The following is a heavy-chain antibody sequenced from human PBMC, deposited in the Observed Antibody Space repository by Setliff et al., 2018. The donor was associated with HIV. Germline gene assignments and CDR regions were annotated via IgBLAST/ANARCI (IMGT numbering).Heavy chain of an antibody. CDR1: GFTFSGYG. J-gene: IGHJ6*03. CDR2: SNSDGSST. Sequence: GGSLRLSCAASGFTFSGYGMHWVRQAPGKGLVWVSHSNSDGSSTTYADSVKGRFTISRDNAKNSLYLQMNSLRAVDTAVYYCARDPLRPYYYMDVWGKGTTVTVSS. D-gene: IGHD5-12*01. CDR3: ARDPLRPYYYMDV. V-gene: IGHV3-74*01.